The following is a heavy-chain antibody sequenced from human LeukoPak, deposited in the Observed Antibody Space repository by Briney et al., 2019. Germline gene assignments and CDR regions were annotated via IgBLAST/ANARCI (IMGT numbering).Heavy chain of an antibody. CDR3: ARVIAREAGSYFDY. V-gene: IGHV3-20*04. Sequence: PGGSLRLSCAASGFTFDDYGTSGVRQGPGKGLEWVSGINWNGVSTGYADSVKGRFTISRDNAKNSLYLQMNSLRAEDTAFYYCARVIAREAGSYFDYWGQGTLVTVSS. J-gene: IGHJ4*02. CDR1: GFTFDDYG. CDR2: INWNGVST. D-gene: IGHD2/OR15-2a*01.